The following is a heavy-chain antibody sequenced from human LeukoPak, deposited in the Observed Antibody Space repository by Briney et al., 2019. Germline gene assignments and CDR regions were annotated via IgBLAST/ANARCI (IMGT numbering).Heavy chain of an antibody. CDR2: MSHDGSNK. CDR3: ARHRGPSLHSSGYFDY. D-gene: IGHD3-22*01. Sequence: GSLRLSRAASGIPLRGFAMHLVRQAPGKGLEWGAVMSHDGSNKYYADSVKGRFTTSRDNSKNTLYLQMDSLRTEDTAVYYCARHRGPSLHSSGYFDYWGQGTLVTVSS. J-gene: IGHJ4*02. V-gene: IGHV3-30-3*01. CDR1: GIPLRGFA.